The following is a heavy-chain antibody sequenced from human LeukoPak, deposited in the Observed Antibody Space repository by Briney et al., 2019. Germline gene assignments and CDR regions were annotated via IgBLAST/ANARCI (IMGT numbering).Heavy chain of an antibody. CDR1: AYSCTPYA. J-gene: IGHJ4*02. CDR2: INAGNGHT. CDR3: ARGRWVATNQAYYFDV. V-gene: IGHV1-3*03. D-gene: IGHD5-12*01. Sequence: ASVKVSCKTSAYSCTPYAMHWVRQAPGQRLEWMGWINAGNGHTKYSQEFQSRLTITRDTSANIIYMDLSSLRSEDMAVYYCARGRWVATNQAYYFDVWGQGTLVTVSS.